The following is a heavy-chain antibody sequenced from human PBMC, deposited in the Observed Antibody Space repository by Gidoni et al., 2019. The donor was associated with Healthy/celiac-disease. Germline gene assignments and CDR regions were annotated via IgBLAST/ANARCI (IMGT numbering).Heavy chain of an antibody. CDR2: IYYSGST. Sequence: QVQLQESGPGLVKPSQTLSPTCTVSGGSISSGGYYWSWIRQHPGKGLEWIGYIYYSGSTHYNPSLKSRVTISVDTSKNQFSLKLSSVTAADTAVYYCASNNYDSSPRWYFDLWGRGTLVTVSS. D-gene: IGHD3-22*01. J-gene: IGHJ2*01. CDR3: ASNNYDSSPRWYFDL. CDR1: GGSISSGGYY. V-gene: IGHV4-31*03.